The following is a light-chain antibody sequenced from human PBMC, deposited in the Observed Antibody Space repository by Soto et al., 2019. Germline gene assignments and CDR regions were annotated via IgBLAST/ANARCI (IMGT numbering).Light chain of an antibody. V-gene: IGKV3-11*01. CDR3: QQRSNWPPEVT. J-gene: IGKJ3*01. Sequence: EIVLTQSPDTLSLSPGERATLSCRASQSVSSSLAWYQQKPGQAPRLLIYDASNRATGIPARFSGSGSGTDFTLTISSREPEDFAVDYCQQRSNWPPEVTFGPGTKVDIK. CDR2: DAS. CDR1: QSVSSS.